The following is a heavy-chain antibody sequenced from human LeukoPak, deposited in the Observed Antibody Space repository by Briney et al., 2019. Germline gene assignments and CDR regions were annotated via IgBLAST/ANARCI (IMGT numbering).Heavy chain of an antibody. Sequence: PGGSLRLSCAASGFTFSSYRMDWVCQAPGKGLEWVSSISGSSGYIYYADSVKGRLTMSRDNAKNSLYLQMNSLRAEDTAVYYCVTRPGVGMDVWGQGTTVTVSS. CDR3: VTRPGVGMDV. CDR2: ISGSSGYI. V-gene: IGHV3-21*01. J-gene: IGHJ6*02. CDR1: GFTFSSYR.